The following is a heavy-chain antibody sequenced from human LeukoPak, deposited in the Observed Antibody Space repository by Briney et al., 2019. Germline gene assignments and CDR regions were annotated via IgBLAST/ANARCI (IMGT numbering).Heavy chain of an antibody. V-gene: IGHV4-59*01. CDR3: ARAVSGGYSGYDDYYYYYMDV. CDR2: IYYSGST. CDR1: GGSISSYY. D-gene: IGHD5-12*01. Sequence: SETLSLTCTVSGGSISSYYWSWIRQPPGKGLEWIGYIYYSGSTNYNPSLKSRVTISVDTSKNQFPLKLSSVTAADTAVYYRARAVSGGYSGYDDYYYYYMDVWGKGTTVTISS. J-gene: IGHJ6*03.